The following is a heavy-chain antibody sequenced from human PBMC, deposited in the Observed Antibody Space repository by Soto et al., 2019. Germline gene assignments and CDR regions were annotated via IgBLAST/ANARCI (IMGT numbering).Heavy chain of an antibody. CDR1: GFSFSTYA. CDR2: IWFDGRKQ. V-gene: IGHV3-33*01. CDR3: TRVTMDA. Sequence: GGSLRLSCAVSGFSFSTYAMHWVRQAPGKGLGWVSIIWFDGRKQFYADSVRGRFTVSTDSSKNTLYLQMNTLTTEDTAIYYCTRVTMDAWGQGTTVTVSS. J-gene: IGHJ6*02.